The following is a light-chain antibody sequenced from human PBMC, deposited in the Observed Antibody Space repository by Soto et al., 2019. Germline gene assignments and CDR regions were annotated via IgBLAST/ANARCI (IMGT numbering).Light chain of an antibody. V-gene: IGLV2-14*01. J-gene: IGLJ1*01. CDR3: SSYTTAFFYV. CDR2: GVT. CDR1: SSDIGAFNY. Sequence: QSALTQPASVSGSPGQSITISCTGSSSDIGAFNYVAWYQQHPGKAPKLIIHGVTNRPSGVSSRFSGSKSDYTASLTISGLQAEDEADYYCSSYTTAFFYVFGTGTTLTVL.